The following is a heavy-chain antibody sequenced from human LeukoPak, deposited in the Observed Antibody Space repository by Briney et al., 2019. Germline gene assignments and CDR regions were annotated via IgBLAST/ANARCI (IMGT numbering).Heavy chain of an antibody. CDR2: VYYSGRT. V-gene: IGHV4-39*01. Sequence: SETLSLTCTVSGGSISSYYWGWIRQSPGTGLEWSGNVYYSGRTYYNPSLKSRVTISEDTSNNQFSLKLTSVTAADTAVYYCARHIAARPRFYYYYMDVWGKGTTVTVSS. D-gene: IGHD6-6*01. CDR1: GGSISSYY. CDR3: ARHIAARPRFYYYYMDV. J-gene: IGHJ6*03.